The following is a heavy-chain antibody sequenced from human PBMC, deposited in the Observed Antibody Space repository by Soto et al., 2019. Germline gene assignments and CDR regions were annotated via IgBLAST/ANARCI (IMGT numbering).Heavy chain of an antibody. D-gene: IGHD3-22*01. CDR1: GFTFSSNG. V-gene: IGHV3-30*03. CDR3: ARWVGGSMYDNSGKYDS. J-gene: IGHJ5*01. CDR2: VAHDGSKT. Sequence: QVQLVESGGGVVQPGRSLRLTCAASGFTFSSNGMHWVRQAPGKGLEWVALVAHDGSKTYYGDSVRGRFTISRDNSENTLYLQMNSLRAEDTAVYYCARWVGGSMYDNSGKYDSWGQGTLVTVSS.